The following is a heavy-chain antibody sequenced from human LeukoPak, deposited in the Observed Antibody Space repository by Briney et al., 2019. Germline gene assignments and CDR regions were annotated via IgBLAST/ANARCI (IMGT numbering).Heavy chain of an antibody. V-gene: IGHV3-7*01. Sequence: PGGSLRLSCAASGFTFSSYWMSWVRQAPGKGLEWVANIKQDGSEKYYVDSVKGRFTISRDNAKNSLYLQMNSLRAEDTAVYYCARDPEEWELLFDYWGQGTLVTVSS. J-gene: IGHJ4*02. D-gene: IGHD1-26*01. CDR2: IKQDGSEK. CDR1: GFTFSSYW. CDR3: ARDPEEWELLFDY.